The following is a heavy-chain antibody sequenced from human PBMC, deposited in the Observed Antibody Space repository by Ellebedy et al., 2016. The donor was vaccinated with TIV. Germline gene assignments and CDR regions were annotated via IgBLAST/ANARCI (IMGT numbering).Heavy chain of an antibody. V-gene: IGHV3-33*08. D-gene: IGHD1-26*01. CDR1: GFTFSSYG. J-gene: IGHJ4*02. CDR2: IWYDGSNK. CDR3: ARDGKLTEGDY. Sequence: GGSLRLSXAASGFTFSSYGMHWVRQAPGKGLEWVAVIWYDGSNKYYADSVKGRFTISRDNSKNTLYLQMNSLRAEDTAVYYCARDGKLTEGDYWGQGTLVTVSS.